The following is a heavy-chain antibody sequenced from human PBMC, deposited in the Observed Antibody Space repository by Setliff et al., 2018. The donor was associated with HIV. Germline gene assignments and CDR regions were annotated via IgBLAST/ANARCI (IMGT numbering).Heavy chain of an antibody. CDR3: ARGSYGSSSSWPIDY. CDR2: IYYSGST. J-gene: IGHJ4*02. CDR1: GGSISSSSYY. V-gene: IGHV4-39*01. Sequence: SETLSLTCTVSGGSISSSSYYWGWIRQPPGKGLEWIGSIYYSGSTYHNPSLKSRVTISVDTSKNQFSLKLSSVTAADTAVYYCARGSYGSSSSWPIDYWGQGTLVTVSS. D-gene: IGHD6-13*01.